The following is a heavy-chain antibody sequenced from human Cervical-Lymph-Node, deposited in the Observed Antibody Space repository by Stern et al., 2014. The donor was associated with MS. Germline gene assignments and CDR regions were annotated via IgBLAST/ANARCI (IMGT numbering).Heavy chain of an antibody. CDR2: ISSSSNTI. CDR1: GFTFSNYS. D-gene: IGHD3-10*01. CDR3: ARSNDYGSGSYNYYYYGMDV. V-gene: IGHV3-48*01. J-gene: IGHJ6*02. Sequence: EVQLVESGGGLVQPGGSLRLSCAASGFTFSNYSMNWVRQAPGKGLVWVSYISSSSNTIYYADSVQGRLTISSAHAKKSLYLRLNSLRAEDTAVYYCARSNDYGSGSYNYYYYGMDVWGQGTTVTVSS.